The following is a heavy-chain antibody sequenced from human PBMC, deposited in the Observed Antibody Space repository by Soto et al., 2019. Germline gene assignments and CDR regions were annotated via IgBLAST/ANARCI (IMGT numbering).Heavy chain of an antibody. D-gene: IGHD3-3*01. CDR1: GYSFTSYW. J-gene: IGHJ6*02. Sequence: GDSLKISCKGSGYSFTSYWISWVRQMPGKGLEWMGRIDPSDSYTNYSPSFQGHVTISADKSISTAYLQWSSLKASDTAMYYCASTSDFWSGYYNRDYGMDVWGQGTTVTVS. CDR2: IDPSDSYT. V-gene: IGHV5-10-1*01. CDR3: ASTSDFWSGYYNRDYGMDV.